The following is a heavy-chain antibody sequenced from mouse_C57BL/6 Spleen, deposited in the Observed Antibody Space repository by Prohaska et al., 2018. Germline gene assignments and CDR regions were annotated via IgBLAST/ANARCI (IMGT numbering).Heavy chain of an antibody. D-gene: IGHD1-1*01. V-gene: IGHV3-6*01. CDR2: IRYDGSN. J-gene: IGHJ4*01. CDR1: GYSIPSGYY. CDR3: ARKDKYYGSSRLITAAMYY. Sequence: DVQLQESGPGLVKPSQSLSLTCSVTGYSIPSGYYWNWIRQFPGTKLEWMGYIRYDGSNKYNPSLKNRISITSETSKNQFFLKLNSVTTEYIAIYCCARKDKYYGSSRLITAAMYYWGQGTSVTVAS.